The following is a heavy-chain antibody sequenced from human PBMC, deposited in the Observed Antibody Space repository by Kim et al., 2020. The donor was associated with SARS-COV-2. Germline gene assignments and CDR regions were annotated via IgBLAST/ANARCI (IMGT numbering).Heavy chain of an antibody. Sequence: GGSLRLSCAASGFNFDDYTMHWVRQPPGRGLEWVSLITWDAGRTFYADSVEGRFTISRDNSKNSLYLQMNSLRSEDTAFYYCVKDRTLYGSGSYSLFDYWGRGALVTVSS. CDR3: VKDRTLYGSGSYSLFDY. D-gene: IGHD3-10*01. CDR1: GFNFDDYT. J-gene: IGHJ4*02. V-gene: IGHV3-43*01. CDR2: ITWDAGRT.